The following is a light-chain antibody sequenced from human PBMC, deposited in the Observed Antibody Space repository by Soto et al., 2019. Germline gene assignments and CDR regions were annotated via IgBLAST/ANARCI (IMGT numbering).Light chain of an antibody. Sequence: EIVLTQSPGTLSLSPGDRAPLSCRASQNLSSSYLAWYQQKLGQAPRLLIYGASSRATGIPDRFSGSVSGTDFILTISRLEPEDFAVYYCQQYDSSPRLTFGGGTKVEIK. CDR2: GAS. CDR3: QQYDSSPRLT. CDR1: QNLSSSY. J-gene: IGKJ4*01. V-gene: IGKV3-20*01.